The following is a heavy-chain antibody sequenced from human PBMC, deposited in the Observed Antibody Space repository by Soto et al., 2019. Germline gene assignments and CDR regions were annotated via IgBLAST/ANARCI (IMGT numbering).Heavy chain of an antibody. V-gene: IGHV3-23*01. D-gene: IGHD3-10*01. CDR1: GFTFSNYA. Sequence: WWSLRLSCAASGFTFSNYAMTWVRQTPGKVLEWVSAISGGAGYTYYADSLKGRFTISRDNSKNTLYLRMNSLRAEDTAVYYCAKGSRITLVRGVNDYWGQGTLVTVSS. J-gene: IGHJ4*02. CDR3: AKGSRITLVRGVNDY. CDR2: ISGGAGYT.